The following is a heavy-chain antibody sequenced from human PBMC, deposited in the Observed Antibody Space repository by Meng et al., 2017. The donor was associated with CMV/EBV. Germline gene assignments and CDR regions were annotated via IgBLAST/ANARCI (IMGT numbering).Heavy chain of an antibody. J-gene: IGHJ6*02. Sequence: GGSLRLSCAASGFTFSDYYMSWIRQAPGKGLEWVSYISSSYIYYADSVKGRFTISRDNAKNSLYLQMNSLRAEDTAVYYCARRYCSSTSCPPYYGMDVWGQGTTVTVSS. D-gene: IGHD2-2*01. CDR2: ISSSYI. V-gene: IGHV3-11*06. CDR1: GFTFSDYY. CDR3: ARRYCSSTSCPPYYGMDV.